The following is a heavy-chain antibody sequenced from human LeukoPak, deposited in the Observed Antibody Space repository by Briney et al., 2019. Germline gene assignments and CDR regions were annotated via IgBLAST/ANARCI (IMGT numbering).Heavy chain of an antibody. CDR1: GGSISSSNW. Sequence: SETLSLTCAVSGGSISSSNWWSWVRPPPGKGLEWIGEIYHSGSTDYNPSLKSRVTISVDKSKNQFSLKLSSVTAADTAVYYCARLSGSYADAFDIWGQGTMVTVSS. D-gene: IGHD1-26*01. CDR2: IYHSGST. J-gene: IGHJ3*02. CDR3: ARLSGSYADAFDI. V-gene: IGHV4-4*02.